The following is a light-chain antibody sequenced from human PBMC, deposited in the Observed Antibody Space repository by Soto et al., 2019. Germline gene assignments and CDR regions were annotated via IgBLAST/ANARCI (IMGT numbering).Light chain of an antibody. CDR1: PNILTW. V-gene: IGKV1-5*01. J-gene: IGKJ2*01. CDR3: QQYHSFSVSS. Sequence: DIQMTQSPSTLSASVGDRVTITCRASPNILTWLAWYQQKPGKTPKFLIYDASRLNSGVPSRFSGSGSATEFTLTIDSLQPDDFASYYCQQYHSFSVSSFGPGTKLEIK. CDR2: DAS.